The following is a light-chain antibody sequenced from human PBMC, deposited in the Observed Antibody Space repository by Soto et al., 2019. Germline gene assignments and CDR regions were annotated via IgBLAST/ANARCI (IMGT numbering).Light chain of an antibody. CDR3: QQYSDSIT. V-gene: IGKV1-5*01. J-gene: IGKJ5*01. CDR2: ATS. CDR1: QSISSW. Sequence: DIQMTQSPSFVSASVGDRVTITCRASQSISSWLAWYQQKPGKSPKLLIYATSTLESGVPSRFSGSGSETEFTLTVSSLQPDDSATYYCQQYSDSITFGQGTRLENK.